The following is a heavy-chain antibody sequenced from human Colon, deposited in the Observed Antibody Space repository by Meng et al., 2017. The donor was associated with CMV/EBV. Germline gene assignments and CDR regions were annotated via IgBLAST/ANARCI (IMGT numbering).Heavy chain of an antibody. CDR2: INTSGRP. D-gene: IGHD7-27*01. CDR1: GGSLGRHY. J-gene: IGHJ4*02. Sequence: PPCAVSGGSLGRHYWSWIRQSPGKGLEWIGDINTSGRPNYNPSLKSRVTISIDTSRNQFSLNLNSVTAADTAVYYCVRDLTGEEDYWGQGNLVTVSS. CDR3: VRDLTGEEDY. V-gene: IGHV4-34*01.